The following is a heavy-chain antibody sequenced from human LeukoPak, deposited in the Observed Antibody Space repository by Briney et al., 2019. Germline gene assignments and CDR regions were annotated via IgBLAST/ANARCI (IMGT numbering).Heavy chain of an antibody. CDR1: GFTFSSYA. D-gene: IGHD3-10*01. CDR3: ARSIAVRGVIIPFDY. V-gene: IGHV3-30-3*01. Sequence: GRSLRLSCAASGFTFSSYAMHWVRQAPGKGLEWVAVISYDGSNKYYADSVKGRFTISRDNSKNTLYLQMNSLRAEDTAVYYCARSIAVRGVIIPFDYWGQGTLVTVSS. J-gene: IGHJ4*02. CDR2: ISYDGSNK.